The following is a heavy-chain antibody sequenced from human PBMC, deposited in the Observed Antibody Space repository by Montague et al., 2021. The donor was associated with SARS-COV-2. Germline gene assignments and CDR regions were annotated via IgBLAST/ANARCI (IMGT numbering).Heavy chain of an antibody. CDR1: GFTFNNHG. Sequence: SLRLSCAAAGFTFNNHGMHWVRQAPGKGLEWVAYISYEGSKRFYADSVRGRFTISRDGSKNTLYLQMNSLRVEDTATYYCAKSKVVFMVYVMRDHFDHWGQGTLVTVSS. V-gene: IGHV3-33*03. J-gene: IGHJ4*02. CDR3: AKSKVVFMVYVMRDHFDH. CDR2: ISYEGSKR. D-gene: IGHD2-8*01.